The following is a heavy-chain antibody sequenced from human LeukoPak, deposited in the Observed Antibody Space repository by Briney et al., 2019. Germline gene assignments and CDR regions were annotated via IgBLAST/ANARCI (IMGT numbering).Heavy chain of an antibody. CDR3: ARDQINAGELLKFDY. J-gene: IGHJ4*02. V-gene: IGHV3-23*01. CDR1: GFTFSSYA. D-gene: IGHD3-16*01. Sequence: QPGGSLRLSCAASGFTFSSYAMSWVRQAPGKGLEWVSAISGSGGSTYYADSVKGRFTISRDNAKNSLYLQMNSLRAEDTAVYYCARDQINAGELLKFDYWGQGTLVTVSS. CDR2: ISGSGGST.